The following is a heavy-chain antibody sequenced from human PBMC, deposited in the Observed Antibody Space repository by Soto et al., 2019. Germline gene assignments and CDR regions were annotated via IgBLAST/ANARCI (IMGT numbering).Heavy chain of an antibody. J-gene: IGHJ5*02. Sequence: ASVKVSCKASGYTFTGYYMHWVRQAPGQGLEWMGWINPNSGGTNYAQKFQGRVTMTRDTSISTAYMELSRLRSDDTAVYYCARGDIVVDPNWFDPWGQGTLVTVSS. CDR1: GYTFTGYY. CDR2: INPNSGGT. CDR3: ARGDIVVDPNWFDP. D-gene: IGHD2-15*01. V-gene: IGHV1-2*02.